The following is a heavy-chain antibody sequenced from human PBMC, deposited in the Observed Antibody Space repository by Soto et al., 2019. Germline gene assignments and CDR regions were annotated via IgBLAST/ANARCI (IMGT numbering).Heavy chain of an antibody. Sequence: QVQLQESGPGLVKPSETLSLTCTVSGGSISSYYWSWIRQPPGKGLEWIGYIYYSGSTNYNPSLKSRVTISVDTSKNQFSLKLSSVTAADTAVYYCARLLASYYYGMDVWGQGTTVTVSS. CDR1: GGSISSYY. CDR3: ARLLASYYYGMDV. J-gene: IGHJ6*02. CDR2: IYYSGST. V-gene: IGHV4-59*08.